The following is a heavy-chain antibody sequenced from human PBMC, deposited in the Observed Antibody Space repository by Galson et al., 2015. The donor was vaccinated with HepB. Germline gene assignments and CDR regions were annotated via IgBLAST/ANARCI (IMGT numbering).Heavy chain of an antibody. V-gene: IGHV1-18*01. CDR1: GCTFTSYG. CDR2: ISAYNGNT. J-gene: IGHJ5*02. CDR3: ARERVTIAVAGSEDWFDP. D-gene: IGHD6-19*01. Sequence: SVKVSCKASGCTFTSYGISWVRQAPGQGLEWMGWISAYNGNTNYAQKLQGRVTMTTDTATSTAYMELRSLRSDDTAVYYCARERVTIAVAGSEDWFDPWGQGTLVTVSS.